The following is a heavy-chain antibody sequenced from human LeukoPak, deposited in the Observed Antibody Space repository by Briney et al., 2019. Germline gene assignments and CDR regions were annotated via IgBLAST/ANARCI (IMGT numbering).Heavy chain of an antibody. V-gene: IGHV7-4-1*02. CDR2: INTNTGNP. D-gene: IGHD5-18*01. CDR1: GYTFTGYY. CDR3: ARTGYSYGPLFDY. J-gene: IGHJ4*02. Sequence: AASVKVSCKASGYTFTGYYMHWVRQAPGQGLEWMGWINTNTGNPTYAQGFTGRFVFSLDTSVSTAYLQISSLKAEDTAVYYCARTGYSYGPLFDYWGQGTLVTVSS.